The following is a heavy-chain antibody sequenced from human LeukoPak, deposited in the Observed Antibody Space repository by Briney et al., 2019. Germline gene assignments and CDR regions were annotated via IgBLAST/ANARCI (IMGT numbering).Heavy chain of an antibody. J-gene: IGHJ4*02. Sequence: SYTLSLTCTVSGGSISSGGYYWSWIRQHPGKGLKWIGYIYYSGSTSYNPSLKSRVTISVDTSKNQFSLKLSSVTAADTAVYYCARVPIGYCSSTSCSHFDYWGQGTLVTVSS. CDR3: ARVPIGYCSSTSCSHFDY. V-gene: IGHV4-31*03. CDR2: IYYSGST. CDR1: GGSISSGGYY. D-gene: IGHD2-2*01.